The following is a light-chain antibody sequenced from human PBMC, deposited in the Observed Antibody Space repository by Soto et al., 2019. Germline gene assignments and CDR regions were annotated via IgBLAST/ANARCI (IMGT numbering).Light chain of an antibody. CDR2: AAS. Sequence: EIVLTQSPATLSLSPGERATLSCRARQSVSSYLAWYQQKPCQSPRLLIYAASNGATGIPARFSGSGSGTDLPLTISSLEPEDFAVYYCQQRSNWPYTFGQGTKLEFK. J-gene: IGKJ2*01. CDR1: QSVSSY. CDR3: QQRSNWPYT. V-gene: IGKV3-11*01.